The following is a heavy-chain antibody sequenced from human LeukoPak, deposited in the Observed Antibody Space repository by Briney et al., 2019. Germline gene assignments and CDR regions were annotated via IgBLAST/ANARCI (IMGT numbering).Heavy chain of an antibody. CDR1: VYTFTGYY. J-gene: IGHJ4*02. V-gene: IGHV1-2*06. CDR3: ARSLSYSSCWSSDY. CDR2: IKPNSGGT. Sequence: ASVKVSCKASVYTFTGYYMHWVRQAPGQGLEWMGRIKPNSGGTNYAQQFQGRVTMTRDTSISTAYMELSRLRSDDTAVYYCARSLSYSSCWSSDYWGQGTLVTVSS. D-gene: IGHD6-13*01.